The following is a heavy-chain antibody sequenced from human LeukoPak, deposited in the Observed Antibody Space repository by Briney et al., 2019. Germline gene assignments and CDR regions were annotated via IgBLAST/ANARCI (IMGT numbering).Heavy chain of an antibody. J-gene: IGHJ4*02. CDR2: IYHSGST. Sequence: PSETLSLTCAVSGYSISSGYYWGWIRQPPGKGLEWVGSIYHSGSTYYNPSLKSRVTISVDTSKNQFSLKLSSVTAADKAVNYCASDSSGWYLVGPFDYWGQGTLVTVSS. CDR3: ASDSSGWYLVGPFDY. V-gene: IGHV4-38-2*01. D-gene: IGHD6-19*01. CDR1: GYSISSGYY.